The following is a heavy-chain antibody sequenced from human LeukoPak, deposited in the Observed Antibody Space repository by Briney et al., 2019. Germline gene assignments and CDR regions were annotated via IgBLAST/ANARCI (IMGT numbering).Heavy chain of an antibody. CDR1: GFTFSTYA. CDR2: ITHGGDST. CDR3: ARGRIHSSGWDFDS. J-gene: IGHJ4*02. D-gene: IGHD6-19*01. V-gene: IGHV3-23*01. Sequence: SGGSLRVSCAASGFTFSTYATNWVRQAPGKGLEWVSSITHGGDSTYYANSVKGRFTISRDNSKNTLSLQMNSLRAEDTAFYYCARGRIHSSGWDFDSWGQGTLVTVSS.